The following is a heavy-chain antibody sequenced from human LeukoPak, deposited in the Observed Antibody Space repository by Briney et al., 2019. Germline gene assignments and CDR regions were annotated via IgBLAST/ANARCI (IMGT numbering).Heavy chain of an antibody. CDR2: IYKSAIT. V-gene: IGHV3-53*01. J-gene: IGHJ6*03. CDR3: ARSLRVRGVPDYMDV. CDR1: GFTVSSNY. D-gene: IGHD3-10*01. Sequence: GGSLRLSCAASGFTVSSNYMTWVRQAPGKGLEWVSVIYKSAITYYADTVRGRFTISRDNSKNTLYLQMNGLRAEDTAVYYCARSLRVRGVPDYMDVWGKGTTVTISS.